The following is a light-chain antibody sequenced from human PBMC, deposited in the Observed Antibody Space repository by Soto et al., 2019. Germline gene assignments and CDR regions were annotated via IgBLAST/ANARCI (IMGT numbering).Light chain of an antibody. Sequence: QSVLTQPPSLSGAPGQRVSISCTGSSSNIGAGYDVHWFQQLPGTAPKLLIYGSSNRPSGVPDRFSGSKSGTSASLAITGLQAVYEAYYYCQSYDSILSVLYLFVTWTKV. CDR1: SSNIGAGYD. V-gene: IGLV1-40*01. J-gene: IGLJ1*01. CDR3: QSYDSILSVLYL. CDR2: GSS.